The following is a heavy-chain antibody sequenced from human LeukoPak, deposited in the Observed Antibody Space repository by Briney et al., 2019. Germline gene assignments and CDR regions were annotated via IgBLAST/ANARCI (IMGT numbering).Heavy chain of an antibody. CDR1: GFRITNAW. CDR2: IKSKSDGGTT. V-gene: IGHV3-15*07. D-gene: IGHD4-17*01. CDR3: TTDHGDYGIPF. Sequence: KPGGSLRLSCAASGFRITNAWMNWVRQAPGRGLEWVGRIKSKSDGGTTDYAAPVKGRFIISRDDSKNTLYLQMNSLKIEDTAVYYCTTDHGDYGIPFWGQGTLVTVSS. J-gene: IGHJ4*02.